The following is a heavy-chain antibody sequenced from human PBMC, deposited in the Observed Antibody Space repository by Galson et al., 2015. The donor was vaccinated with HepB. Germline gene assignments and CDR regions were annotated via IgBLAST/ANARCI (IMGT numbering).Heavy chain of an antibody. V-gene: IGHV3-23*01. CDR2: VSAGGDTI. D-gene: IGHD1-7*01. Sequence: SLRLSCAASGFTFSSFAMNWVRQAPGKGLEWVSAVSAGGDTILYTDSVKGRFTISRDNSKNTLFLQMNSLRAEDTAVYYCARWIYQLDYWGQGTLVTVSS. CDR3: ARWIYQLDY. CDR1: GFTFSSFA. J-gene: IGHJ4*02.